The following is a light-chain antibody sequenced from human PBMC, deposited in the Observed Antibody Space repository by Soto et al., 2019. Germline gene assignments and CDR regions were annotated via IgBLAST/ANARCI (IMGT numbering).Light chain of an antibody. CDR3: QQFGSSIS. CDR2: GAS. V-gene: IGKV3-20*01. Sequence: EIVLTQSPGTLSLSPGERATLSCRASQSVSSSYLAWYQQKPGQAPRLLIYGASSRATDIPDRFSGSGSGTDFTLTISRLDPEDFAVYYCQQFGSSISFGGGPKVEI. J-gene: IGKJ4*01. CDR1: QSVSSSY.